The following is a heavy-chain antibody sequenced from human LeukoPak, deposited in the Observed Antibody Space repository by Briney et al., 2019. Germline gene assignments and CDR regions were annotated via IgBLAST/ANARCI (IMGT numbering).Heavy chain of an antibody. V-gene: IGHV4-59*01. Sequence: PSETLSLTCTVSGGSINNYYWSWIRQPPGKGREWTGYIYYRGSTNYNPSLKSRVTFSVDTSKNQFSLKLNSVTAADTAVYYCARGGDYGDLRYFDYWGQGTLVTVSS. CDR3: ARGGDYGDLRYFDY. J-gene: IGHJ4*02. D-gene: IGHD4-17*01. CDR1: GGSINNYY. CDR2: IYYRGST.